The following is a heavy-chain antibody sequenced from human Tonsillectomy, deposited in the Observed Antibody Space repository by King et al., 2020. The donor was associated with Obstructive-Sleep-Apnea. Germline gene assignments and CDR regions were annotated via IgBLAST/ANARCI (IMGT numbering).Heavy chain of an antibody. CDR3: ARQKVGHGDYNFDY. D-gene: IGHD4-17*01. J-gene: IGHJ4*02. Sequence: VQLVEAGAELKKPGESLKISFKGSGYSFTSYWIGGVRQMPGKSLEWMGIISPGDSDTRYSPAFQGPVTISSVKALRTAYLQWSSLKASDTAMYYCARQKVGHGDYNFDYWGQGTLVTVSS. CDR2: ISPGDSDT. V-gene: IGHV5-51*01. CDR1: GYSFTSYW.